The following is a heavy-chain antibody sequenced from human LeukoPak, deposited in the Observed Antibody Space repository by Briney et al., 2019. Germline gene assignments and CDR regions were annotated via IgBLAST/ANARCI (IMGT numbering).Heavy chain of an antibody. CDR2: IYYSGSA. V-gene: IGHV4-59*01. D-gene: IGHD5-24*01. CDR1: GVSISSYY. Sequence: SETLSLTCTISGVSISSYYWSWIRQPPGKGLEWIGYIYYSGSANYNPSLKGRVTISVDTSKSQFSLNLSSVTAADTAVYYCARDRREHYYYYYMVVWGKGTTVTVSS. J-gene: IGHJ6*03. CDR3: ARDRREHYYYYYMVV.